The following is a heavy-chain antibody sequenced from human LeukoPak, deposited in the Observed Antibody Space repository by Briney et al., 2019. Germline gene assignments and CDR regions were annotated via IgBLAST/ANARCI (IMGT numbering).Heavy chain of an antibody. CDR2: ISYDGSDK. Sequence: GRSLRLSCAASGFTFSSYAMYWVRQAPGKGLERVAVISYDGSDKFYADSVKGRFTISRDSSKNTLYLQMNSLRPEDTAVYYCARARPSMWIDYWGQGTLVTVSS. CDR1: GFTFSSYA. J-gene: IGHJ4*02. V-gene: IGHV3-30*04. D-gene: IGHD5-12*01. CDR3: ARARPSMWIDY.